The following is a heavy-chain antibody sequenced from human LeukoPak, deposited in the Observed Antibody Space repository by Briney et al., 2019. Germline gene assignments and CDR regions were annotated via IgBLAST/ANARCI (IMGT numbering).Heavy chain of an antibody. CDR1: GFTFSSYA. CDR2: ISGSGGST. J-gene: IGHJ4*02. Sequence: GVSLRLSCAASGFTFSSYAMSWVRQAPGKGLEWVSAISGSGGSTYYADSVKGRFTISRDNSKNTLYLQMNSLRAEDTAVYYCAKSEKLGYCSGGSCWFDYWGQGTLVTVSS. V-gene: IGHV3-23*01. D-gene: IGHD2-15*01. CDR3: AKSEKLGYCSGGSCWFDY.